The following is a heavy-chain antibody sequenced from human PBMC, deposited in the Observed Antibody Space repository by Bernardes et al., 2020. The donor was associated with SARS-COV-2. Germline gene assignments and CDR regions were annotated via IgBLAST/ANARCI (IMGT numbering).Heavy chain of an antibody. CDR3: ARGCTRDVCYIWFFDL. D-gene: IGHD2-8*02. CDR2: IKQDGTEI. Sequence: GGSLRLSREASGFAMSSHWMGWVRQAPGKGLEWVANIKQDGTEIRYADSVKGRFIISRDNARNSLDLQMTGLRAEDTATYYCARGCTRDVCYIWFFDLWGRGTLVTVSS. J-gene: IGHJ2*01. CDR1: GFAMSSHW. V-gene: IGHV3-7*01.